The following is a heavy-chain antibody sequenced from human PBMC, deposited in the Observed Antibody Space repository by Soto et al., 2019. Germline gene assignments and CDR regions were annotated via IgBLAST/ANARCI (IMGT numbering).Heavy chain of an antibody. D-gene: IGHD4-4*01. V-gene: IGHV3-15*01. CDR1: GFTFSNAW. CDR2: IKSKTNGGAT. J-gene: IGHJ4*02. Sequence: EVQVVESGGGLVKPGGSLRLSCAASGFTFSNAWMSWVRQAPGKGLEWVGRIKSKTNGGATDYAAPVRGRFTISRDDSENTLYLQMNSLKTEDTAVYYCTTCADDFSGNWGQGALVTVSS. CDR3: TTCADDFSGN.